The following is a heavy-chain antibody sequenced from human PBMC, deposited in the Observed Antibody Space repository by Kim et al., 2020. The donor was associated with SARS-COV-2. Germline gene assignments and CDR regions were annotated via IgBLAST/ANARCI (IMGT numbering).Heavy chain of an antibody. J-gene: IGHJ5*02. CDR1: GGSFSGYY. CDR2: INHSGST. Sequence: SETLSLTCAVYGGSFSGYYWSWIRQPPGKGLEWIGEINHSGSTNYNPSLKSRVTISVDTSKNQFSLKLSSVTAADTAVYYCARGPHEIPPAGWWFDPLG. CDR3: ARGPHEIPPAGWWFDP. V-gene: IGHV4-34*01. D-gene: IGHD2-15*01.